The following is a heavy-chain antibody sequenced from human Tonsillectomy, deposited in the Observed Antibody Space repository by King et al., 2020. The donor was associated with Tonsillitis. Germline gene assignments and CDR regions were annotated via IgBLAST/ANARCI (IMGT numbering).Heavy chain of an antibody. CDR2: IDWDDDK. V-gene: IGHV2-70*04. CDR1: GFSLSTSGMR. CDR3: ARKLATAMGVDAFDI. Sequence: VTLKESGPALVKPTQTLTLTCTFSGFSLSTSGMRVSWIRQPPGKALEWLARIDWDDDKFYSTSLKTRLTISKDTSKNQVVLTMTNMDPVDTATYYGARKLATAMGVDAFDIWGQGTMVTVSS. D-gene: IGHD5-18*01. J-gene: IGHJ3*02.